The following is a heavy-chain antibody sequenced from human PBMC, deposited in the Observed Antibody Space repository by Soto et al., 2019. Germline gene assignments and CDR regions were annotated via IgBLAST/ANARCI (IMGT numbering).Heavy chain of an antibody. CDR3: VKEGPFWRDGMDV. J-gene: IGHJ6*02. CDR1: GFTFSNYA. CDR2: ISGSGGST. D-gene: IGHD3-3*01. V-gene: IGHV3-23*01. Sequence: GGYLRLSCAASGFTFSNYAMSWVRQAPGKGLEWVSGISGSGGSTYYADSVKGRFTISRDNSKNTLYLQMNSLRAEDTAVYYCVKEGPFWRDGMDVWGQGTTVTVYS.